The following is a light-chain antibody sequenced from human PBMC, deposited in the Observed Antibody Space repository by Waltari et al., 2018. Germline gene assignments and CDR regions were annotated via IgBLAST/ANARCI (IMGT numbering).Light chain of an antibody. J-gene: IGKJ2*01. CDR3: QQYDNWPTYT. Sequence: EIVMTQSPATLSVSPGERATLSCRASQSVSINLAWYQQKPGQAPRLLIHGTSTRATGIPDRVSGSGSGTDFTLTISSLQPEDFAVYYCQQYDNWPTYTFGQGTKLEIK. CDR2: GTS. V-gene: IGKV3-15*01. CDR1: QSVSIN.